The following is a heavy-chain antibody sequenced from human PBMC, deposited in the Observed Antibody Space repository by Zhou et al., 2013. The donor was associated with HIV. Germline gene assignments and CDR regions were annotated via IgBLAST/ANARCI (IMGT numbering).Heavy chain of an antibody. D-gene: IGHD5-12*01. CDR2: IIPILNLT. V-gene: IGHV1-69*04. CDR3: ARVRDGYNSGEYYFDS. Sequence: QVHLVQSGTEVRNPGSSVKVSCKTSGDTFTNYDFTWVRRAPGQGLEWMGRIIPILNLTNNAQKFQGRLSITVDKSTTTVYMDLSSLRSDDTAVYYCARVRDGYNSGEYYFDSWGQGTLVTVSS. CDR1: GDTFTNYD. J-gene: IGHJ4*02.